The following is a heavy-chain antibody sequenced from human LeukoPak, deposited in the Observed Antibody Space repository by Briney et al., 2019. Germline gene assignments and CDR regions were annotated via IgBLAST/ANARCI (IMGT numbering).Heavy chain of an antibody. D-gene: IGHD3-22*01. J-gene: IGHJ4*02. V-gene: IGHV3-23*01. CDR2: ISGSGGNT. CDR1: GFTFSTYA. Sequence: GGSLRLTCAASGFTFSTYAMTWVRQPPGKGLEWVSSISGSGGNTYYADSMKGRFTISRDNSKNTLYLQLNSLRVEDTAVYYCAKTYYYDSSGYDSFPYWGQGTLVTVSS. CDR3: AKTYYYDSSGYDSFPY.